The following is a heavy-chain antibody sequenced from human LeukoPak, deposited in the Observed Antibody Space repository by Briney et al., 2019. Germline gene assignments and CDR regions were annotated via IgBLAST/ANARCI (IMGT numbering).Heavy chain of an antibody. V-gene: IGHV3-48*04. Sequence: GGSLRLSCAASGFTFSSSSMNWVRQAPGKGLEWVSYITASSSTEYYADSVKGRFTISRDNAKNSLYLQMNSLRAEDTALYYCASSWGSSWYLDYWGRGTLVTVSS. CDR3: ASSWGSSWYLDY. D-gene: IGHD6-13*01. J-gene: IGHJ4*02. CDR1: GFTFSSSS. CDR2: ITASSSTE.